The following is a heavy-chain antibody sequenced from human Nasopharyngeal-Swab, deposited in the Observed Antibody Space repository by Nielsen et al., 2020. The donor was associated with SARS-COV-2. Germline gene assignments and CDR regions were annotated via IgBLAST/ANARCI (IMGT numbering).Heavy chain of an antibody. CDR3: ARVVRELDLKYYFHYHYMDV. CDR2: INHGGGT. J-gene: IGHJ6*03. Sequence: GSLRLSCAVYAGSFSGYYWSWIRQSPGNGLEWVGEINHGGGTNYNPSLKSRVTISIDTSKNQFSLKLTSVTAADTAVYYCARVVRELDLKYYFHYHYMDVWGKGTTVTVSS. V-gene: IGHV4-34*01. CDR1: AGSFSGYY. D-gene: IGHD1-1*01.